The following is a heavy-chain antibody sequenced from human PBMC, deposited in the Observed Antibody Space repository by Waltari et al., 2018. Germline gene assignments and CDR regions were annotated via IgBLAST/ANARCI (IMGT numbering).Heavy chain of an antibody. J-gene: IGHJ5*02. V-gene: IGHV1-69*04. CDR3: ARFPAFDPAAREPPGFDP. D-gene: IGHD6-6*01. CDR2: IIPILGIA. Sequence: QVQLVQSGAEVKKPGSSVKVSCKASGGTFSSYAISWVRQAPGQGLEWMGGIIPILGIANYEQKFQGRVTITADESTSTAYMELSSLRSEDTAVYYCARFPAFDPAAREPPGFDPWGQGTLVTVSS. CDR1: GGTFSSYA.